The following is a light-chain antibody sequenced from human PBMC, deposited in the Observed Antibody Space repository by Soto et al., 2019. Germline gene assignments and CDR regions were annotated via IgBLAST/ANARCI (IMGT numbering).Light chain of an antibody. Sequence: DIQLAQSPSTLSASVGDRLIITCRATQSINWLAWYQQKPGKAPKLLIFEASRLESGVPSRFSGSGSGTEFTPTISSLQPDDFGTYYCQHYDTYSPMWTFGQGTKV. J-gene: IGKJ1*01. CDR2: EAS. CDR1: QSINW. CDR3: QHYDTYSPMWT. V-gene: IGKV1-5*03.